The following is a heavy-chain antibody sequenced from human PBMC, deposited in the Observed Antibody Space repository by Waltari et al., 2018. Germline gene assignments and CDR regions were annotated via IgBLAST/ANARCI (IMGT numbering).Heavy chain of an antibody. Sequence: QVQLQESGPGLVKPSETLSLTCAVSDYSISSGYFWAWIRPPPGKGLEWIAHIYHPGGTSYNPSLGSRVTISVDTSKNQFSLKMTSVTAADTAIYYCARHSYSEPFHYWGQGTLVTVSS. CDR2: IYHPGGT. CDR1: DYSISSGYF. J-gene: IGHJ4*02. V-gene: IGHV4-38-2*01. CDR3: ARHSYSEPFHY. D-gene: IGHD5-12*01.